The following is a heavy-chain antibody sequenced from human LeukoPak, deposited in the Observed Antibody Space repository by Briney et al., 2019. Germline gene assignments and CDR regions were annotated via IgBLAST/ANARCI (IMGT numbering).Heavy chain of an antibody. CDR2: ISSSSSYI. V-gene: IGHV3-21*01. CDR3: ARVGINYYGSGSYFDY. Sequence: PGGSLRLSCAASGFTFSSYSMSWVRQAPGKGLEWVSSISSSSSYIYYADSVKGRFTISRDNAKNSLYLQMNSLRAEDTAVYYCARVGINYYGSGSYFDYWGQGTLVTVSS. J-gene: IGHJ4*02. D-gene: IGHD3-10*01. CDR1: GFTFSSYS.